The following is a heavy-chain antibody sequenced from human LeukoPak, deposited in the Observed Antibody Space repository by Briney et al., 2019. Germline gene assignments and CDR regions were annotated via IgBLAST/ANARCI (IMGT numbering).Heavy chain of an antibody. D-gene: IGHD3-22*01. V-gene: IGHV3-23*01. CDR3: AKEPSSGQRGENCFDY. Sequence: PGGSLRLSCAASGFTFSSYAVSWVRQAPGKGLEWVAAISGSGVSTYYADSVKGRFTISRDNSKNTLYLQVSSLRAEDTAVYYCAKEPSSGQRGENCFDYWGQGTLVTVSS. CDR1: GFTFSSYA. CDR2: ISGSGVST. J-gene: IGHJ4*02.